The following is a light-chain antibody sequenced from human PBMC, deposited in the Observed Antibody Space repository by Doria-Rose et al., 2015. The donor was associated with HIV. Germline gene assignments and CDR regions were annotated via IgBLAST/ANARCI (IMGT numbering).Light chain of an antibody. Sequence: DIQVTQSPSTLSASVGDRVTITCRASQSISNSVAWYQQKPGKVPKLLIYRASGLDSGVPSRFSGSGSGTEFTLTISRLQPDDFATYYCQHYSHYFRTFGQGTKLEVK. J-gene: IGKJ1*01. CDR1: QSISNS. CDR3: QHYSHYFRT. CDR2: RAS. V-gene: IGKV1-5*03.